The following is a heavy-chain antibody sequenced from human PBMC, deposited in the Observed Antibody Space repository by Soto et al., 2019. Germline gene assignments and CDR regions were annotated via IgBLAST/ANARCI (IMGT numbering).Heavy chain of an antibody. CDR3: ARSFSPDYFDY. Sequence: QVQLQESGPGLVKPSQTLALTCTVSGGSISSGGYYWSWIRQHPGKVLEWIGYIYYSGSTYYNPSLKSRVTISVDTSKNPFSLKLSSVTAADTAVYYCARSFSPDYFDYWGQGTLVTVSS. CDR2: IYYSGST. J-gene: IGHJ4*02. V-gene: IGHV4-31*03. CDR1: GGSISSGGYY.